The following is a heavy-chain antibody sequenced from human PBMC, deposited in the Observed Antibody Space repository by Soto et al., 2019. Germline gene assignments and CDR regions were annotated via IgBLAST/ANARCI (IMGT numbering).Heavy chain of an antibody. CDR1: GFTFSNFA. V-gene: IGHV3-23*01. J-gene: IGHJ3*01. CDR3: VKDRMSYNSVWDRFDV. Sequence: PGGSLRLSCAASGFTFSNFAMAGVRQAPGKGLEWVSSAGGGDDTYYADSVKGRFIISRDNSKSTLSLRLNGLRAEDTAVYYCVKDRMSYNSVWDRFDVWGQGTMVTVSS. D-gene: IGHD3-10*01. CDR2: AGGGDDT.